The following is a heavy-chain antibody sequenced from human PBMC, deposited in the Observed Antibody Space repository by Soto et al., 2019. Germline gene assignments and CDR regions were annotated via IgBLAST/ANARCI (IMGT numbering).Heavy chain of an antibody. D-gene: IGHD3-22*01. CDR3: ARVPYYFDSSGYPGYGMDV. CDR2: IYHSGST. J-gene: IGHJ6*02. V-gene: IGHV4-4*02. CDR1: GGSTSSSNW. Sequence: PSETLSLTCGISGGSTSSSNWWTWVRQPPGKGLEWIGEIYHSGSTNYNPSLQSRVTILIDKSKNQFSLTLTFVTAADTAVYYCARVPYYFDSSGYPGYGMDVWGQGTTVTVSS.